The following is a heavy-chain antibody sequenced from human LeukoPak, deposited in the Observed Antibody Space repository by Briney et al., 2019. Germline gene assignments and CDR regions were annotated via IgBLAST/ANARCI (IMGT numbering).Heavy chain of an antibody. J-gene: IGHJ4*02. CDR3: ARDLQLRDLAPFDY. CDR2: ISSSGSTI. Sequence: GGSLRLSCAASGFTFSSYEMNWVRQAPGKGLEWVPYISSSGSTIYYADSVKGRFTISRDNAKNSLYLQMNSLRAEDTAVYYCARDLQLRDLAPFDYWGQGTLVTVSS. D-gene: IGHD5-18*01. CDR1: GFTFSSYE. V-gene: IGHV3-48*03.